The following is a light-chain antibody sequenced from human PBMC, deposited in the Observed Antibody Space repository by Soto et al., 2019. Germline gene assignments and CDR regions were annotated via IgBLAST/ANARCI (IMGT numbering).Light chain of an antibody. CDR2: EVN. CDR1: SSDVGSYTY. V-gene: IGLV2-14*01. Sequence: QSALTQPASVSGSPRQSITISCTGASSDVGSYTYVSWYQQHPGKAPKLMIYEVNNRPSGVSNRFSGSKSGNTASLTISGLQAEEEADYYCSSYTSSSSLYVFGTGKKVTV. CDR3: SSYTSSSSLYV. J-gene: IGLJ1*01.